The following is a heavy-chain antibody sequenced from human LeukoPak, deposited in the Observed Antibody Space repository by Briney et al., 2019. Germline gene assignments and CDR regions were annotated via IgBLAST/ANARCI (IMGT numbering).Heavy chain of an antibody. CDR1: VYTLTRYG. CDR3: ARGRNIEMTTMSGGSDY. CDR2: ISAYNGNT. Sequence: ASVKVSPEASVYTLTRYGTSGGPEAPGQGLEWMGWISAYNGNTKYAQKLQDRVTMTTDTSTTTAYMEVRSLTSDDTAVYYCARGRNIEMTTMSGGSDYWGQGTLVTVSS. V-gene: IGHV1-18*01. J-gene: IGHJ4*02. D-gene: IGHD5-24*01.